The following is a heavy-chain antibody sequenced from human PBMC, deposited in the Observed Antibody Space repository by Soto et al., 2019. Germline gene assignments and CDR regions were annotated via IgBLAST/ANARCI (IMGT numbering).Heavy chain of an antibody. CDR1: GLTFGSRA. Sequence: GVSLRLSCVASGLTFGSRAMSWVRQSPGKGLQWVSPITDTGGGAKYADSVKRRFAISRGKSKNTLYLQMNTLRADDSAIYFCVAGSKDSYPDSQIFDCWGRETLVSASS. V-gene: IGHV3-23*01. D-gene: IGHD2-15*01. CDR2: ITDTGGGA. J-gene: IGHJ4*02. CDR3: VAGSKDSYPDSQIFDC.